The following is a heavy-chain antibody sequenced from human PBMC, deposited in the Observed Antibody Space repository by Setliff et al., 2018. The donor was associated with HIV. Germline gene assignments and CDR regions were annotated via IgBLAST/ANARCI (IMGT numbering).Heavy chain of an antibody. CDR1: GGSISETY. V-gene: IGHV4-59*01. Sequence: LRATLSLTCSVSGGSISETYWSWIRQSPGKGLEWIGYVYYRGSTNYNPALRSRVTFSIDASKNQVSLNLKSVTPADTAVYYCVREAYYDASTVYNSYVFDVWGQGTMGTVSS. J-gene: IGHJ3*01. CDR3: VREAYYDASTVYNSYVFDV. D-gene: IGHD3-9*01. CDR2: VYYRGST.